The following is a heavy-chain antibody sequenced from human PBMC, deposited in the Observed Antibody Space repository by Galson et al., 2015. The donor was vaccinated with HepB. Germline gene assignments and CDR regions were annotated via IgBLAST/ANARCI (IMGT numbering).Heavy chain of an antibody. CDR2: IIPIFGIA. D-gene: IGHD6-19*01. Sequence: SVKVSCKTSGGTFSSYAISWVRQAPGQGLEWMGGIIPIFGIANYAQKFQGRVTITADESTSTAYMELSSLRSEDTAVYYCARDRRVAVAGLDWYFELWGRGTLVTVSS. CDR1: GGTFSSYA. V-gene: IGHV1-69*13. J-gene: IGHJ2*01. CDR3: ARDRRVAVAGLDWYFEL.